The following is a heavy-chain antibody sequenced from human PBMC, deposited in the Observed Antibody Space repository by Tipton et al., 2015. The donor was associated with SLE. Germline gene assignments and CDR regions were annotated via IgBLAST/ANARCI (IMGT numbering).Heavy chain of an antibody. V-gene: IGHV3-23*04. D-gene: IGHD2-15*01. J-gene: IGHJ3*02. Sequence: QLVQSGGGLIQPGGSLRLSCAASGFTFSSYAMSWVRQAPGKGLEWVSAISGSGGSTYYADSVKGRFTISRDNSKNTLYLQMNSLRAEDTAVYYCAKMGHIVVVVAATHDAFDIWGQGTMVTVSS. CDR1: GFTFSSYA. CDR2: ISGSGGST. CDR3: AKMGHIVVVVAATHDAFDI.